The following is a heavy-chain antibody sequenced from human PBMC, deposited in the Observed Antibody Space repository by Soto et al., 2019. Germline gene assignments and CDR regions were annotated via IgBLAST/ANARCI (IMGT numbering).Heavy chain of an antibody. V-gene: IGHV1-46*01. CDR2: INPSGGST. D-gene: IGHD3-22*01. J-gene: IGHJ4*02. CDR3: AREGPPPRNDSSGYSYYFDY. Sequence: QVQLVQSGAEVKKPGASVKVSCKASGYTFTSYYMHWVRQAPGQGLEWMGIINPSGGSTSYAQKFQGRVTMTRDTSTSTVYMELSSLRSEDTAVYYCAREGPPPRNDSSGYSYYFDYWGQGTLVTVSS. CDR1: GYTFTSYY.